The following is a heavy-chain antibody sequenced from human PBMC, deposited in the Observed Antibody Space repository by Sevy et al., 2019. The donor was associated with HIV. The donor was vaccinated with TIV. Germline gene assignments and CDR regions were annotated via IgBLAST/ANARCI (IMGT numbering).Heavy chain of an antibody. CDR3: AREAYCGGDCYSSGMDV. V-gene: IGHV3-33*01. CDR1: GFTFSSYG. D-gene: IGHD2-21*02. J-gene: IGHJ6*02. CDR2: IWYDGSNK. Sequence: GGSLRLSCAASGFTFSSYGMHWVRQAPGKGLEWVAVIWYDGSNKYYADSVKGRFTISRDNSKNRLYLQMNSLGAEDTAVYYCAREAYCGGDCYSSGMDVWGQGTTVTVSS.